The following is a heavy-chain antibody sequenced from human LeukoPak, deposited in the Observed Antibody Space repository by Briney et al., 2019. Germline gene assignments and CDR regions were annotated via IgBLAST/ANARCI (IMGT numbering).Heavy chain of an antibody. CDR3: AKSESSWPPLVDY. CDR1: GFTFSSYG. V-gene: IGHV3-30*18. CDR2: ISYDGSNK. J-gene: IGHJ4*02. Sequence: GGSLRLSCAASGFTFSSYGMHWVRQAPGKGLEWVAVISYDGSNKYYADSVKGRFTISRDNSKNTLYLQMNSLRAEDTAVYYCAKSESSWPPLVDYWGQGTLVTVSS. D-gene: IGHD6-13*01.